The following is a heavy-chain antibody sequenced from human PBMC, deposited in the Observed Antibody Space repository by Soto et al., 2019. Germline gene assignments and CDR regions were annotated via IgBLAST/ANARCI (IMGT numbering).Heavy chain of an antibody. CDR2: IIPIFGTA. J-gene: IGHJ6*02. Sequence: QVQLVQSGAEVKKPGSSVKVSCKASGGTFSSYAISWVRQAPGQGLEWMGGIIPIFGTANYAQKFQGRVTITADESTSTAYMELSSLRSEDTAVYYCERGWFLGIVLVPAALHGMDVWGQGTTVTVSS. CDR3: ERGWFLGIVLVPAALHGMDV. D-gene: IGHD2-2*03. V-gene: IGHV1-69*12. CDR1: GGTFSSYA.